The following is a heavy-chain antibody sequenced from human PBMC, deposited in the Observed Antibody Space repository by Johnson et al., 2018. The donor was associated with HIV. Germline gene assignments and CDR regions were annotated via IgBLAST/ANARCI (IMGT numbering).Heavy chain of an antibody. CDR1: GFSVSDSY. CDR3: AKEAAMVQGGAFDI. Sequence: VQLVESGGGLVQPGGSLRLSCAAAGFSVSDSYVSWVRQAAGRGLEWVSGISWNSGSIGYADSVKGRFTISRDNAKNSLYLQMNSLRAEDTALYYCAKEAAMVQGGAFDIWGQGTMVTVSS. J-gene: IGHJ3*02. D-gene: IGHD3-10*01. CDR2: ISWNSGSI. V-gene: IGHV3-9*01.